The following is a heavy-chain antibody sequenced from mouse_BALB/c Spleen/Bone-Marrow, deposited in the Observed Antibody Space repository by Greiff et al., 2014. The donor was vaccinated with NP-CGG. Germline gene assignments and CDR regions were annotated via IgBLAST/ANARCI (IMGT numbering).Heavy chain of an antibody. J-gene: IGHJ2*01. Sequence: QVQLQQPGAELVRPGTAVNVSCKASGYAFTNYLIEWVKQRPGQGLEWIGVINPGSGDTNYNEKFKGKATLTADKSSSTAYMQLSSLTSDDSAVYFCARFGRYYFDYWGQGTTLTVSS. CDR1: GYAFTNYL. CDR3: ARFGRYYFDY. CDR2: INPGSGDT. V-gene: IGHV1-54*01.